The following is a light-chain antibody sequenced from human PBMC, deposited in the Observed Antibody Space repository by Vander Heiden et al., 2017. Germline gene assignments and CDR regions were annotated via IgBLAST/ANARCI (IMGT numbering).Light chain of an antibody. Sequence: DIEMTQSPSTLSVSVGDRVTITCRASQSISTWLAWYQQKPGKPPKLLIYKASSLQSGVPSTFRGSGSGTEFSLTISSLQPDDFATYYCQQYTTAPSTFGQGTNLQIK. J-gene: IGKJ2*01. CDR1: QSISTW. CDR2: KAS. V-gene: IGKV1-5*03. CDR3: QQYTTAPST.